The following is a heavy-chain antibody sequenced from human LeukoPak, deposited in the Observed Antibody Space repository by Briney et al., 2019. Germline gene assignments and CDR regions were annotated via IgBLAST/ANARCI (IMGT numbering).Heavy chain of an antibody. Sequence: PGGSLRLSCAASGFTFNTYSMSWIRQAPGKGLEWVSYISGSSSYTNDADSLKGRFTISRDNAKNSLYLQMNSLRAEDTAVYYCARVNLYGESALDYWGQGTLVTVSS. J-gene: IGHJ4*02. CDR3: ARVNLYGESALDY. V-gene: IGHV3-11*06. CDR2: ISGSSSYT. D-gene: IGHD4-17*01. CDR1: GFTFNTYS.